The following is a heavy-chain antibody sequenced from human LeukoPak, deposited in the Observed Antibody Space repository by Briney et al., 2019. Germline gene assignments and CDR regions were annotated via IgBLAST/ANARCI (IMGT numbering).Heavy chain of an antibody. CDR3: ARDLYSTTGDDAFDI. V-gene: IGHV1-69*05. CDR1: GGTFSSYA. CDR2: IIPIFGTA. J-gene: IGHJ3*02. D-gene: IGHD6-13*01. Sequence: ASVKVSCKASGGTFSSYAISWVRQAPGQGLEWMGRIIPIFGTANYAQKFQGRVTITTDESTSTAYMELSSLRSKDTAVYYCARDLYSTTGDDAFDIWGQGTMVTVSS.